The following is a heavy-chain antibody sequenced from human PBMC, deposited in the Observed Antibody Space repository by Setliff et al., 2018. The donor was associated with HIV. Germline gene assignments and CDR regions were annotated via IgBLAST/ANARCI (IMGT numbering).Heavy chain of an antibody. D-gene: IGHD6-13*01. J-gene: IGHJ4*02. CDR2: VDPEDGET. CDR1: KYTFTDYY. Sequence: ASVKVSCKASKYTFTDYYVHWVQQAPGKGLEWMGRVDPEDGETIYAEKFQGRVTITADTSTDTAYMELSSLRSEDTAVYYCATRSSSIFDYWGQGTLVTVSS. CDR3: ATRSSSIFDY. V-gene: IGHV1-69-2*01.